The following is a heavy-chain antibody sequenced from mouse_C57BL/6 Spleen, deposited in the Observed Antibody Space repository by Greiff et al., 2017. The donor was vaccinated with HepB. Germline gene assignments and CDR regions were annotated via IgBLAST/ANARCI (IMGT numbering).Heavy chain of an antibody. V-gene: IGHV1-59*01. J-gene: IGHJ2*01. Sequence: VQLQQPGAELVRPGTSVKLSCKASGYTFTSYWMHWVKQRPGQGLEWIGVIDPSDSYTNYNQKFKGKATLTVDTSSSTAYMQLSSLTSEDSAVYYCARGNKSLDYWGQGTTLTVSS. D-gene: IGHD5-2*01. CDR1: GYTFTSYW. CDR3: ARGNKSLDY. CDR2: IDPSDSYT.